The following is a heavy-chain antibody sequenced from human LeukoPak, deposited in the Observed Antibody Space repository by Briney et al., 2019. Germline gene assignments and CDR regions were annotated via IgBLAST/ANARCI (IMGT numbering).Heavy chain of an antibody. CDR2: ISAYNGNT. CDR3: ARDQADWLFYYYYGMGV. Sequence: ASVKVSCKASGYTFTSYGISWVRQAPGQGLEWMGWISAYNGNTNYAQKLQGRVTMTTDTSTSTAYMELRSLRSDDTAVYYCARDQADWLFYYYYGMGVWGQGTTVTVSS. V-gene: IGHV1-18*01. D-gene: IGHD3-9*01. J-gene: IGHJ6*02. CDR1: GYTFTSYG.